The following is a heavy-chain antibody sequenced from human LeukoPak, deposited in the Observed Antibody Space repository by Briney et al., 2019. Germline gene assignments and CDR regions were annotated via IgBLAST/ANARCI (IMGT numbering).Heavy chain of an antibody. CDR1: GFTFNSFA. J-gene: IGHJ4*02. Sequence: GGSLRLSCAASGFTFNSFAMSWVRQAPGKGLEWVSIISGGGYNTQYADSVKSRFTIARDNSNNTLYLQMNSLRAEDTALYYCAKDQSPTTTVTPFDYWGQGTLVTVSS. V-gene: IGHV3-23*01. CDR3: AKDQSPTTTVTPFDY. CDR2: ISGGGYNT. D-gene: IGHD4-17*01.